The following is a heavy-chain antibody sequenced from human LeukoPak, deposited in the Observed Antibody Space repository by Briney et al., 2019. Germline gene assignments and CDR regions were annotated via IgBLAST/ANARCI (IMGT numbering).Heavy chain of an antibody. J-gene: IGHJ6*03. CDR2: INHSGST. Sequence: PSETLSLTCTVSGGSISSSNYYWGWIRQPPGKGLEWIGEINHSGSTNYNPSLKSRVTISVDTSKNQFSLKLSSVTAADTAVYYCAGYGFVYYYYYMDVWGKGTTVTISS. CDR3: AGYGFVYYYYYMDV. D-gene: IGHD5-18*01. V-gene: IGHV4-39*07. CDR1: GGSISSSNYY.